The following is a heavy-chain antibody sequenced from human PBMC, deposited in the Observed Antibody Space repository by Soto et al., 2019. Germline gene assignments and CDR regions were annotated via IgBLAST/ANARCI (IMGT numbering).Heavy chain of an antibody. CDR2: INPSGGST. D-gene: IGHD2-15*01. CDR1: GYTFTSYY. J-gene: IGHJ4*02. V-gene: IGHV1-46*01. CDR3: ARDRLGYCSGGSCPKARFDY. Sequence: GASVKVSCKASGYTFTSYYMHWVRQAPGRGLEWLGIINPSGGSTSYAQKFQGRVTMTRDTSTSTVYMELSSLRSEDTAVYYCARDRLGYCSGGSCPKARFDYWGQGTLVTVSS.